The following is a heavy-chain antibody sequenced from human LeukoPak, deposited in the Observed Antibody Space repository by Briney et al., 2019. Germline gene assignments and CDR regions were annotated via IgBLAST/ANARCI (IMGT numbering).Heavy chain of an antibody. CDR3: ARSGRTVEMAYYFDY. Sequence: SVTVSCKASGGTFISYAISWVRQAPGQGLEWMGGIIPIFGTANYAQKFQGRVTITADESTSTAYMELSSLRSEDTAVYYCARSGRTVEMAYYFDYWGQGTLVTVSS. D-gene: IGHD5-24*01. CDR2: IIPIFGTA. V-gene: IGHV1-69*13. CDR1: GGTFISYA. J-gene: IGHJ4*02.